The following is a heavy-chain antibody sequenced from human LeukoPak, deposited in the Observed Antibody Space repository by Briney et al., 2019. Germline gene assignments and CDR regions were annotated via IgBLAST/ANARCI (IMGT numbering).Heavy chain of an antibody. CDR3: ARVPATVKADY. CDR2: INQDGSAK. V-gene: IGHV3-7*04. Sequence: GGSLRLSCAVSGFTFSNYWMSWVRQAPGKGLEWVANINQDGSAKYYVVSVKGRFTISRDNAKNSLLLHMNSLRAEDTALYYCARVPATVKADYWGQGTLVTVSS. J-gene: IGHJ4*02. CDR1: GFTFSNYW. D-gene: IGHD4-17*01.